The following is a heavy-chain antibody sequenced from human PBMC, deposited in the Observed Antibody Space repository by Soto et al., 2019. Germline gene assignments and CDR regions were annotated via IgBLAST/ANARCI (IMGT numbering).Heavy chain of an antibody. Sequence: EVQLVESGGGLVKPGGSLRLSCAASGFTFSSYSMNWVRQAPGKGLEWVSSISSSSSYIYYADSVKGRFTISRDNAKNXLXLXXNSLRAEDTAVYYCARDPNPHRYNWNDLPRYGMDVWGQGTTVTVSS. CDR1: GFTFSSYS. D-gene: IGHD1-1*01. J-gene: IGHJ6*02. CDR3: ARDPNPHRYNWNDLPRYGMDV. CDR2: ISSSSSYI. V-gene: IGHV3-21*01.